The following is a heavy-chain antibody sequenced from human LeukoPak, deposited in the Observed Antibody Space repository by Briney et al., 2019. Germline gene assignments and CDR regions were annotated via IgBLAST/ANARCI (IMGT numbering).Heavy chain of an antibody. CDR3: AKDGSSWYFLAEYFQH. J-gene: IGHJ1*01. CDR2: ISGSGGTT. V-gene: IGHV3-23*01. D-gene: IGHD6-13*01. CDR1: GFTFNNYA. Sequence: GGSLRLSCAASGFTFNNYAMNWVRQAPGKGLEWVSVISGSGGTTYYADSVKGRFTISRDSSKNTLYLQMNSLRAEDTAVYYCAKDGSSWYFLAEYFQHWGQGTLVTVSS.